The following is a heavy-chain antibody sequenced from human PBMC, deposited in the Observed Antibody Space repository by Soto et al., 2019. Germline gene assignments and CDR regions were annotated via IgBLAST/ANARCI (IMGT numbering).Heavy chain of an antibody. CDR1: GYTFTSYG. Sequence: ASVKVSCKASGYTFTSYGISWVRQATGQGLEWMGWMNPNSGNTGYAQKFQGRVTMTRNTSISTAYMELSSLRSEDTAVYYCARERSGAWFDPWGQGTLVTVSS. V-gene: IGHV1-8*02. D-gene: IGHD3-10*01. CDR3: ARERSGAWFDP. CDR2: MNPNSGNT. J-gene: IGHJ5*02.